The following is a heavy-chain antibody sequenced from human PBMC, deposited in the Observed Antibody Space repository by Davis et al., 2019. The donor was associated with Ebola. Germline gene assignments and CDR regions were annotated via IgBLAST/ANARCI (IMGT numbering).Heavy chain of an antibody. CDR2: INHSGST. CDR1: GFTFSHDG. J-gene: IGHJ4*02. V-gene: IGHV4-34*01. D-gene: IGHD3-22*01. CDR3: ARGIYDSSSSRSDYSDS. Sequence: ESLKISCAASGFTFSHDGMAWIRQPPGKGLQWIGEINHSGSTNYNPSLKSRVTTSVDTSKNQFSLKLNSVTAADTAVYYCARGIYDSSSSRSDYSDSWGQGTLVTVSS.